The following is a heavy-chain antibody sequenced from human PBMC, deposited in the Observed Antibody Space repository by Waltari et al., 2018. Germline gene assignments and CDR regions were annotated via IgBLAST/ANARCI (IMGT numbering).Heavy chain of an antibody. V-gene: IGHV3-74*03. CDR2: IESDESRT. Sequence: EVQLVESGGALVQPGGSLRLSCATSGFTFSRYWMHWVRQAPGKGLMWVSHIESDESRTTYADSVKGRFTISRDNAKNTVYLQVNSLRDEDTAVYYCVRDEPGDGLDYWGQGTLVTVSS. CDR3: VRDEPGDGLDY. CDR1: GFTFSRYW. D-gene: IGHD7-27*01. J-gene: IGHJ4*02.